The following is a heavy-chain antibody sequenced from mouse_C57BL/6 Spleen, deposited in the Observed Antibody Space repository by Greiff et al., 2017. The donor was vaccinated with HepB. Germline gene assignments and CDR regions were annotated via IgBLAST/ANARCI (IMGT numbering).Heavy chain of an antibody. Sequence: DVMLVESGGGLVKPGGSLKLSCAASGFTFSDYGMHWVRQAPEKGLEWVAYISSGSSTIYYADTVKGRFTISRDNAKNTLFLQMTSLRSEDTAMYYCATLYYYYAMDYWGQGTSVTVSS. CDR3: ATLYYYYAMDY. D-gene: IGHD1-1*01. CDR2: ISSGSSTI. V-gene: IGHV5-17*01. CDR1: GFTFSDYG. J-gene: IGHJ4*01.